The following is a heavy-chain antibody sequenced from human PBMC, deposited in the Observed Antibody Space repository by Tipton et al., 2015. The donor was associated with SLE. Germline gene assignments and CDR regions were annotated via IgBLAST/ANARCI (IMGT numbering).Heavy chain of an antibody. J-gene: IGHJ4*02. CDR2: VRQKAYDETT. Sequence: SLRLSCIGSGFNFGDYALTWVRQAPGKGLEWVGVVRQKAYDETTEYAASVKGRFTISRDNAENSLYLQMNSLRAEDTAVYYCARAGSLTVAGTISEYWGQGTLVTVSS. CDR3: ARAGSLTVAGTISEY. CDR1: GFNFGDYA. D-gene: IGHD6-13*01. V-gene: IGHV3-49*04.